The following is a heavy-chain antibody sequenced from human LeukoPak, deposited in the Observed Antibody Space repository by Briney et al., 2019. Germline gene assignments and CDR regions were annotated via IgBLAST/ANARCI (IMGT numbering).Heavy chain of an antibody. V-gene: IGHV3-30-3*01. J-gene: IGHJ5*02. Sequence: GRSLRLSCAASGFTFSSYAMHWVRQAPGKGLEWVAVISYDGSNKYYADSVKGRFTISRDNSKNTLYLQMNSLRAEDTAVYYCASLVGGPNWFDPWGQGTLVTVSS. CDR2: ISYDGSNK. D-gene: IGHD1-26*01. CDR1: GFTFSSYA. CDR3: ASLVGGPNWFDP.